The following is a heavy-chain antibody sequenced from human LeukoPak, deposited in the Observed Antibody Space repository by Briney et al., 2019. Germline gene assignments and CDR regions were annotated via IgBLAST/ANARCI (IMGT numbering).Heavy chain of an antibody. CDR1: GFTVSSNY. Sequence: PGGSLRLSCAASGFTVSSNYMSWVRQAPGKVLEWVSVIYSGGSTYYADSVKGRFTISRDNSKNTLYLQMNSLRAEDTAVYYCAREGGCSSGSCSGMDVWGKGTTVTVSS. D-gene: IGHD2-15*01. V-gene: IGHV3-53*01. J-gene: IGHJ6*04. CDR2: IYSGGST. CDR3: AREGGCSSGSCSGMDV.